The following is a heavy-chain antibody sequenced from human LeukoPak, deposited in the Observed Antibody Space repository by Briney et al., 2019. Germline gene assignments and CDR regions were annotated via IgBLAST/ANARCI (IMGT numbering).Heavy chain of an antibody. CDR2: IYSGGST. J-gene: IGHJ4*02. D-gene: IGHD6-6*01. V-gene: IGHV3-53*01. Sequence: GGSLRLSCAASGFTFSIYAMSWVRQAPGKGLEWVSVIYSGGSTYYADSVKGRFTISRDNSKNTLYLQMNSLRAEDTAVYYCARDRLYSSSSEDYWGQGTLVTVSS. CDR1: GFTFSIYA. CDR3: ARDRLYSSSSEDY.